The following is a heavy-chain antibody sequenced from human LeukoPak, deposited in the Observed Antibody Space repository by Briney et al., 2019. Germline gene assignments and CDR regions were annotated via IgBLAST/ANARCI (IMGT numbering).Heavy chain of an antibody. D-gene: IGHD4-17*01. J-gene: IGHJ3*02. V-gene: IGHV4-34*01. CDR1: GGSFSGYY. CDR2: INHSGST. Sequence: SETLSLTCAVYGGSFSGYYWSWIRQPPGKGLEWIGEINHSGSTNYNPSLKSRVTISVDTSKNQFSLKLSSETAADTAVYYCAGGIRDYASPAAFDIWGQGTMVTVSS. CDR3: AGGIRDYASPAAFDI.